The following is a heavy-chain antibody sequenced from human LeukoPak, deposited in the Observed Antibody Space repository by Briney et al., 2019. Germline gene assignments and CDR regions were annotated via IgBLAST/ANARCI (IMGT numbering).Heavy chain of an antibody. CDR1: GFTFSSYA. V-gene: IGHV3-30*04. J-gene: IGHJ4*02. CDR3: AKGRSYPDY. Sequence: GGSLRLSCAASGFTFSSYAMHWVRQAPGKGLEWVAVISYDGSNKYYADSVKGRFTISRDNSKNTLYLQMNSLRAEDTAVYYCAKGRSYPDYWGQGTLVTVSS. D-gene: IGHD3-16*02. CDR2: ISYDGSNK.